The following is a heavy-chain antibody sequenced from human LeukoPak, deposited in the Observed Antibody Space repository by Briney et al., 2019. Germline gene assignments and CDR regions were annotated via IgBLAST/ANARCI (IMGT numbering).Heavy chain of an antibody. D-gene: IGHD1-26*01. J-gene: IGHJ4*02. CDR1: GFTFSSYA. CDR2: ISYDGSNK. CDR3: ARGRGSYPLYFDY. Sequence: PGGSLRLSCAASGFTFSSYAMHWVRQAPGKGLEWVAVISYDGSNKYYADSVKGRFTISRDNSKNTLYLQMNSLRAEDTAVYYCARGRGSYPLYFDYWGQGTLVTVSS. V-gene: IGHV3-30-3*01.